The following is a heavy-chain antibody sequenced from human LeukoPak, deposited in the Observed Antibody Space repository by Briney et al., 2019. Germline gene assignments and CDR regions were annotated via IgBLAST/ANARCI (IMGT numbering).Heavy chain of an antibody. V-gene: IGHV1-8*01. CDR2: MNHNSGNT. D-gene: IGHD5-18*01. CDR1: GYTFTSYD. CDR3: ARGPWDTAMLNYYYYMDV. J-gene: IGHJ6*03. Sequence: GASVKVSCKASGYTFTSYDINWVRQATGQGLEWMGWMNHNSGNTGYAQNFQGRVTMTRNTSISTAYMELSSLRSADTAVYYCARGPWDTAMLNYYYYMDVWGKGTTVTVSS.